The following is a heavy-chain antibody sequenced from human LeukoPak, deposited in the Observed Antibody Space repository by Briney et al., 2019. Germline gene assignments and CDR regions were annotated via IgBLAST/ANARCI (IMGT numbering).Heavy chain of an antibody. CDR2: ISSSSSYI. D-gene: IGHD2-21*01. J-gene: IGHJ4*02. CDR3: ARDRLVY. V-gene: IGHV3-21*01. CDR1: GFTSSSNS. Sequence: GGSLRLSCAASGFTSSSNSMNWVRQAPGKGLEWVSSISSSSSYIYYADSVKGRFTISRDNPKNSLYLQMNRLSAEDTAVYYCARDRLVYWGQGTLVTVSS.